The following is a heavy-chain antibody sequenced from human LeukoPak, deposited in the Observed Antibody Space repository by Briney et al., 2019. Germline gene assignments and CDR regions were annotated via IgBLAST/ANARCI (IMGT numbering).Heavy chain of an antibody. V-gene: IGHV4-61*02. D-gene: IGHD3-10*01. J-gene: IGHJ4*02. CDR1: GGSISSSSYY. CDR3: ASFYARFGEFIDY. Sequence: PSETLSLTCTVSGGSISSSSYYLTWIRQPAGKGLEWIGRIHISGTTNYNPSLKSRVTISVDTSKNQFSLKLSSVTAADTAVYYCASFYARFGEFIDYWGQGTLVTVSS. CDR2: IHISGTT.